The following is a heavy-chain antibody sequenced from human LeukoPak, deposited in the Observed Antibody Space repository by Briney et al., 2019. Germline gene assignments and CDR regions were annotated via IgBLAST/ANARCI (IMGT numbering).Heavy chain of an antibody. D-gene: IGHD6-13*01. CDR2: INAGNGNT. V-gene: IGHV1-3*01. CDR1: GYTFTSYA. Sequence: ASVKVSCKASGYTFTSYAMHRVRQAPGQRLEWMGWINAGNGNTKYSQKFQGRVTITRDTSASTAYMELSSLRSEDTAVYYCARDGSSSSWFDPWGQGTLVTVSS. J-gene: IGHJ5*02. CDR3: ARDGSSSSWFDP.